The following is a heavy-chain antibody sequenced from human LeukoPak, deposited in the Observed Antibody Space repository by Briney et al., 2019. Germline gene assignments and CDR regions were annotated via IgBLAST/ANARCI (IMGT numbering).Heavy chain of an antibody. D-gene: IGHD3-10*01. CDR3: AKSSGSYGRNAFDI. V-gene: IGHV3-43*02. CDR2: ISGDAGSA. Sequence: GGSLRLSCAASGFTFSSYWMDWVRQAPGRGLEWLSLISGDAGSAYYADSVKGRFTISRDNSKNFLYLQMNSLRTEDTALYYCAKSSGSYGRNAFDIWGQGTMVTVSS. J-gene: IGHJ3*02. CDR1: GFTFSSYW.